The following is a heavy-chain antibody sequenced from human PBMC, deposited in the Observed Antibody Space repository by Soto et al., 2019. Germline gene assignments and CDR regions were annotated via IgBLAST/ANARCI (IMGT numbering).Heavy chain of an antibody. J-gene: IGHJ5*02. CDR3: ARAGPPSYYDFWSGYYTRWFDP. D-gene: IGHD3-3*01. CDR1: GGSFSGYY. V-gene: IGHV4-34*01. Sequence: PSETLSLTCAVYGGSFSGYYWSWIRQPPGKGLEWIGEINHSGSTNYNPSLKSRVTISVDTSKNQFSLKLSSVTAADTAVYYCARAGPPSYYDFWSGYYTRWFDPWGQGTLVTVSS. CDR2: INHSGST.